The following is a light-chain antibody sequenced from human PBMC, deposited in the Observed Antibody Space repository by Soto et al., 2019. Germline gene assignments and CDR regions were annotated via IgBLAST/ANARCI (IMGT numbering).Light chain of an antibody. J-gene: IGKJ1*01. CDR1: QSVNSN. Sequence: EIVMTQSPATLSFSPGERATLSCRASQSVNSNLARYHQKPGQAPRLLIYGASTRATGVPVRFSGSGSGTEFTIIISSPHDDDFAICCCQQNNNWSTFGQGTKMEIK. V-gene: IGKV3-15*01. CDR3: QQNNNWST. CDR2: GAS.